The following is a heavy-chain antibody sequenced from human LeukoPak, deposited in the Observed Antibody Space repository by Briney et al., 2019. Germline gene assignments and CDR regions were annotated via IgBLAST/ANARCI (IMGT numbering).Heavy chain of an antibody. CDR2: IVVGSGNT. J-gene: IGHJ3*02. V-gene: IGHV1-58*01. Sequence: ASVKVSCKASGFTFTSSAVQWVRQARGQRLEWIGWIVVGSGNTNYAQKFQERVTITRDMSTSTAYMELSSLRSEDTAVYYCAADGTGYSGYDHPLLERIDAFDIWGQGTMVTVSS. CDR1: GFTFTSSA. CDR3: AADGTGYSGYDHPLLERIDAFDI. D-gene: IGHD5-12*01.